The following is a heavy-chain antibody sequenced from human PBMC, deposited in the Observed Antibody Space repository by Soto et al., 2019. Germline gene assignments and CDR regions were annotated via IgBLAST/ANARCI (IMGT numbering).Heavy chain of an antibody. J-gene: IGHJ6*02. CDR1: GGTFSSYA. CDR2: IIPIFGTA. D-gene: IGHD3-10*01. Sequence: SVKVSWKASGGTFSSYAISWVRQAPGQGLEWMGGIIPIFGTANYAQKFQGRVTITTDESTSTAYMELSSLRSEDTAVYYCASYYGSGSYYKIGYYYYGMDVWGQGTTVTVSS. CDR3: ASYYGSGSYYKIGYYYYGMDV. V-gene: IGHV1-69*05.